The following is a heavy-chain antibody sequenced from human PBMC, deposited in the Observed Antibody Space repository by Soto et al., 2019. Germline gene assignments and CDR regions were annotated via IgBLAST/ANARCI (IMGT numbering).Heavy chain of an antibody. D-gene: IGHD1-26*01. Sequence: ASVKVSCKASGYTFTSYDINWVRQATGQGLEWMGWMNPNSGNTGYAQKFQGRVTMTSDTSTSTVYMELSSLRSEDTAVYYCTRAPVGNPIDYWGQGTLVTVSS. CDR2: MNPNSGNT. CDR1: GYTFTSYD. V-gene: IGHV1-8*01. CDR3: TRAPVGNPIDY. J-gene: IGHJ4*02.